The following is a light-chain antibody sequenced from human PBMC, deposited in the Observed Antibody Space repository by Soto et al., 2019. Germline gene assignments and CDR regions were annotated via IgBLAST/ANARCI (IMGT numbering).Light chain of an antibody. CDR1: NSDVGRYDY. J-gene: IGLJ2*01. V-gene: IGLV2-14*03. CDR3: SSYTGSNTVV. Sequence: QSALTQPASVSGSPGQSITISCTGTNSDVGRYDYVSWYQQHPAKAPKLMIYDVNNRRPGVSNRFSGSKSGNTASLTISGLQAEDEADYYCSSYTGSNTVVFGGGTKLTVL. CDR2: DVN.